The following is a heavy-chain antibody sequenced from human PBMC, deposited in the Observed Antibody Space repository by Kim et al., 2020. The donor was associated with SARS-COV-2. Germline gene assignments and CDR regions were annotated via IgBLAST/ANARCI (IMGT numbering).Heavy chain of an antibody. Sequence: GGSLRLSCAASGFTFDDYAMHWVRQAPGKGLEWVSGISWNSGSIGYADSVKGRFTISRDNAKNSLYLQMNSLRAEDTALYYCAKDNMVGSWYPLYYYYYYGMDVWGQGTTVTVSS. CDR3: AKDNMVGSWYPLYYYYYYGMDV. V-gene: IGHV3-9*01. CDR2: ISWNSGSI. J-gene: IGHJ6*02. CDR1: GFTFDDYA. D-gene: IGHD6-13*01.